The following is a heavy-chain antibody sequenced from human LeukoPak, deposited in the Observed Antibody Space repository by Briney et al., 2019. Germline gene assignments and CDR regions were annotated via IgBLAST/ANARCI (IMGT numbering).Heavy chain of an antibody. CDR3: ARHQIGTKDAFDI. J-gene: IGHJ3*02. D-gene: IGHD1-26*01. Sequence: PSETLSLTCTMSGGSISSYYWSWIRQPPGKGLEWIGYIYYSGSTNYNPSLKSRVTISVDKSKNQFSLKLSSVTAADTAVYYCARHQIGTKDAFDIWGQGTMVTVSS. V-gene: IGHV4-59*08. CDR2: IYYSGST. CDR1: GGSISSYY.